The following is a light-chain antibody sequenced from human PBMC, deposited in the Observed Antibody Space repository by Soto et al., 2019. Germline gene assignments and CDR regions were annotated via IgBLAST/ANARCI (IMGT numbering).Light chain of an antibody. CDR2: GAS. Sequence: EIVMTQSPATLSVSQGERATLSCRASQSVNSNLAWYQQKPGQAPRLLIYGASTRVAGIPARFSGSGSGTEFSLTISSLQSEDFAVYYCQQYNNRPPDTFGQGTKLEIK. V-gene: IGKV3-15*01. CDR3: QQYNNRPPDT. CDR1: QSVNSN. J-gene: IGKJ2*01.